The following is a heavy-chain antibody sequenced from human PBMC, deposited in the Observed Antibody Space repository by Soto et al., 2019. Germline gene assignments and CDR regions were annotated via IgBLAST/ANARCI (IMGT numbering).Heavy chain of an antibody. J-gene: IGHJ4*02. CDR1: GFTFSNYA. D-gene: IGHD2-21*01. V-gene: IGHV3-23*01. CDR3: AKGMGTYCGGDCYSRLADY. Sequence: EVQLLESGGGLVQPGGSLRLSCAASGFTFSNYAMSWVRQAPGKGLEWGSIISGDGGSTNYADSVKGRFTISRDNSKNTLSLQMNSLRAEDTAVYYCAKGMGTYCGGDCYSRLADYWGQGAMVTVSS. CDR2: ISGDGGST.